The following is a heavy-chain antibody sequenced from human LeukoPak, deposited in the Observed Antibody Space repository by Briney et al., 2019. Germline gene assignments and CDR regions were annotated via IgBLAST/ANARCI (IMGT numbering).Heavy chain of an antibody. CDR3: ARGHFMAYDGSGYYHFDY. CDR2: IYSGGNT. CDR1: GFTFSNAW. V-gene: IGHV3-53*01. Sequence: GGSLRLSCTASGFTFSNAWMSWVRQAPGKGLEWVSVIYSGGNTYYADSVKGRFTISRDNSKNTLYLQMNSLRAEDTAVYYCARGHFMAYDGSGYYHFDYWGQGTLVTVSS. D-gene: IGHD3-22*01. J-gene: IGHJ4*02.